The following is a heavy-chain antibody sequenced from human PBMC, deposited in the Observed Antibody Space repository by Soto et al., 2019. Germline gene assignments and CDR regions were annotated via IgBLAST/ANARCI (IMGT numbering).Heavy chain of an antibody. D-gene: IGHD2-2*03. Sequence: GGSLRLSCAASGFTFSSYAMSWVRQAPGKGLEWVSAISGSGGSTYYADSVKGRFTISRDNSKNTLYLQMNSLRAEDTAVYYCARKAGYCSSTSCYLGAFDIWGQGTMVTVSS. CDR3: ARKAGYCSSTSCYLGAFDI. J-gene: IGHJ3*02. CDR1: GFTFSSYA. V-gene: IGHV3-23*01. CDR2: ISGSGGST.